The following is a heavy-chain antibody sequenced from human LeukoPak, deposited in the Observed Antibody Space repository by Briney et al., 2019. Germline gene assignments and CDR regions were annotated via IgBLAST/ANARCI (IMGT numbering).Heavy chain of an antibody. CDR2: ISSSSSYL. J-gene: IGHJ4*02. CDR3: ARGNDYADY. Sequence: GGSLRLSCAASGFTFSSYSMNWVRQAPGKGLEWVSSISSSSSYLYYADSVKGRFTISRDNAKNSLYLQMNSLRAEDTAVYYCARGNDYADYWGQGTLVTVSS. CDR1: GFTFSSYS. V-gene: IGHV3-21*01.